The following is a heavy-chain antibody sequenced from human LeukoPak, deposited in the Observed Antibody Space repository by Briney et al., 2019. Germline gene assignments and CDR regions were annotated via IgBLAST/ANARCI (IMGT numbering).Heavy chain of an antibody. CDR3: ARHRPGGSPWPPDYYYYMDV. CDR1: GGTFGSYA. V-gene: IGHV1-69*05. D-gene: IGHD3-16*01. CDR2: IIPTFGTA. J-gene: IGHJ6*03. Sequence: GASVKVSCKASGGTFGSYAISWVRQAPGQGLEWMGRIIPTFGTANYAQKFQGRVTITTDESTSTAYMELSSLRSEDTAVYYCARHRPGGSPWPPDYYYYMDVWGKGTTVTVSS.